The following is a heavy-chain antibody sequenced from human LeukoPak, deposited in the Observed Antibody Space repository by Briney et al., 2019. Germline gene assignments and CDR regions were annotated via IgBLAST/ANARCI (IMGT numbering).Heavy chain of an antibody. D-gene: IGHD3-10*02. CDR2: ISSSGSTI. CDR1: GFNFSRYE. Sequence: GGSLRLSCAASGFNFSRYEMNWVRQAPGKGLGGVLYISSSGSTIYYGGSGKGRFTISRDNAKDSLYLQMNSLRAEDTAVYYCAELGMTMIGGVWGKGTTVTISS. J-gene: IGHJ6*04. CDR3: AELGMTMIGGV. V-gene: IGHV3-48*03.